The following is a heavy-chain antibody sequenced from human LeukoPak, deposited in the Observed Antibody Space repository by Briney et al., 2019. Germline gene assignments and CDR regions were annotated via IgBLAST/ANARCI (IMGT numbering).Heavy chain of an antibody. V-gene: IGHV1-69*05. CDR3: AGPQGYCSSTSCYGTFDI. Sequence: SVKVSCKASGGTFSSYAISWVRQAPGQGLEWMGGIIPIFGTANYAQKFQGRVTITTDESTSTAYMELSSLRSEDTAVYYCAGPQGYCSSTSCYGTFDIWGQGTMVTVSS. CDR2: IIPIFGTA. D-gene: IGHD2-2*01. CDR1: GGTFSSYA. J-gene: IGHJ3*02.